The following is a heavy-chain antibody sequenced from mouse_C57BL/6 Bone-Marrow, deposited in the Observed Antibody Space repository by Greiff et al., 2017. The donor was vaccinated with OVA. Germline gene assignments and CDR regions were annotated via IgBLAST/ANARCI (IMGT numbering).Heavy chain of an antibody. CDR1: GYTFTSYW. Sequence: QVQLQQPGAELVKPGASVKLSCKASGYTFTSYWMQWVKQRPGQGLEWIGEIDPSVSYTNYNQKFKGKATLTVDTSSSTAYMQHSSLTSEDSAVYYCAREEFLYWGQGTTLTVSS. J-gene: IGHJ2*01. CDR3: AREEFLY. V-gene: IGHV1-50*01. CDR2: IDPSVSYT.